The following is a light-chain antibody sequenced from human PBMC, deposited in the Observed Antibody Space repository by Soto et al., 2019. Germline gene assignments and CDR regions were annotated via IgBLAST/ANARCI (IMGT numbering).Light chain of an antibody. CDR3: QQYNNWPLS. CDR1: QSVGSD. V-gene: IGKV3D-15*01. Sequence: EIVMTQSPATLSVSPGERATLSCRASQSVGSDLAWYQQKPGQAPRLLIYGASTRATGIPARFSGIGSGTEFTLTISSLQSEDFAVYYCQQYNNWPLSFGQGTKVDIK. J-gene: IGKJ1*01. CDR2: GAS.